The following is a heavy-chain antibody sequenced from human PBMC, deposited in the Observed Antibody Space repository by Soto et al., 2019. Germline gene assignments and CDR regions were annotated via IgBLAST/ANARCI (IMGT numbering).Heavy chain of an antibody. CDR3: AHLWFGELMGYFYYYMDV. V-gene: IGHV2-5*02. D-gene: IGHD3-10*01. J-gene: IGHJ6*03. CDR1: GFSLSTSGVG. CDR2: IYWDDDK. Sequence: QITLKESGPTLVKPTQTLTLTCTFSGFSLSTSGVGVGWIRQPPGKALEWLALIYWDDDKRYSASLKNRLTITKDTSENQVVLTMTNVDPVDTATYYCAHLWFGELMGYFYYYMDVWGKGTTVTVSS.